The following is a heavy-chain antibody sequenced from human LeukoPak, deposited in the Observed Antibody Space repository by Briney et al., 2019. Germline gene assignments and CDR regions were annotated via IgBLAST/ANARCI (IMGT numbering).Heavy chain of an antibody. V-gene: IGHV4-39*01. CDR3: AMHTVIASSWSLDY. D-gene: IGHD6-13*01. Sequence: PSETLSLTCSVYGGSFSGYYYCWIRQPPGKGLEWIGSIYYSGNTYNNPSLKSRVTISVDTSKNQLSLKLTSVTAADTAVYYCAMHTVIASSWSLDYWGQGTLVTVSS. J-gene: IGHJ4*02. CDR2: IYYSGNT. CDR1: GGSFSGYY.